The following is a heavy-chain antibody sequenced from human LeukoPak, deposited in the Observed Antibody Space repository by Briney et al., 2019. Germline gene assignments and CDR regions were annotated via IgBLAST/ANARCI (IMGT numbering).Heavy chain of an antibody. Sequence: GGSLRLSGEASGFTLGNHHMNWVRQAPGKGLEWVSYISAGNRAIYYADSVKGRFTISRDDAKNSLYLQMSSLRAEDTAVYYCARDRPDWAIDYWGQGTLVTVSS. CDR1: GFTLGNHH. J-gene: IGHJ4*02. CDR2: ISAGNRAI. CDR3: ARDRPDWAIDY. D-gene: IGHD3-9*01. V-gene: IGHV3-48*01.